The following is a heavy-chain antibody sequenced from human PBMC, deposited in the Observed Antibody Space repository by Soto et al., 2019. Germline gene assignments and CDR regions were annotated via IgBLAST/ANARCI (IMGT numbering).Heavy chain of an antibody. D-gene: IGHD6-6*01. CDR2: IFPGDSDT. Sequence: GESLKISCMGSGYIFANDWIAWVRQMPGKGLEWMGIIFPGDSDTRYSPSFQGQVTISADKSINTAYLQWSSLKASDTAVYYCARRVAAHPYFDFWGKGALVTVSS. CDR1: GYIFANDW. CDR3: ARRVAAHPYFDF. V-gene: IGHV5-51*01. J-gene: IGHJ4*02.